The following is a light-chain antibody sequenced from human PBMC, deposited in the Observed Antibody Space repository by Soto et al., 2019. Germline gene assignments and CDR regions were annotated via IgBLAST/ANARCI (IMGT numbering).Light chain of an antibody. V-gene: IGKV1-16*01. CDR1: EGINNY. CDR2: AAS. CDR3: QQYNFYSWT. Sequence: DIQSTQSPSSLSSSMGDRVTIHCGATEGINNYLAWFQQKPGKVPKLLIYAASSLQSGVPSRFSGGGSATDFTLTISSLQPEDFATYYCQQYNFYSWTFGQGTKV. J-gene: IGKJ1*01.